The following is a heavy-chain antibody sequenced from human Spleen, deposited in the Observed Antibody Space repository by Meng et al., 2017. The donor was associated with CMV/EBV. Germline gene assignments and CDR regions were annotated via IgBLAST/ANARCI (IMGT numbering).Heavy chain of an antibody. CDR3: TRNWDV. Sequence: GESLKISCAASRFTLSSYEMNWVRQAPGKGLEWVSYISSSGRSIYYADSVKGRFTISRDNAKNSLYLQMNSLRAEDTAVYYCTRNWDVWGQGTTVTVSS. V-gene: IGHV3-48*03. CDR2: ISSSGRSI. D-gene: IGHD1-1*01. CDR1: RFTLSSYE. J-gene: IGHJ6*02.